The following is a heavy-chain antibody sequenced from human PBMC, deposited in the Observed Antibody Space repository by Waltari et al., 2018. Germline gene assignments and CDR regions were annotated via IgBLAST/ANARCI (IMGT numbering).Heavy chain of an antibody. CDR1: GVIVSNNY. J-gene: IGHJ4*02. D-gene: IGHD6-13*01. CDR3: TSDHGLSWPLD. Sequence: EVHLVESGGGLVHPGDSVRLSCAASGVIVSNNYMSWVRQPPGKGLEWVSVIYRGGETNYADAVKGRFTISRDNSKKTLDLQMNKVRAEDTAVDYWTSDHGLSWPLDWGQGTMVTVSS. V-gene: IGHV3-53*01. CDR2: IYRGGET.